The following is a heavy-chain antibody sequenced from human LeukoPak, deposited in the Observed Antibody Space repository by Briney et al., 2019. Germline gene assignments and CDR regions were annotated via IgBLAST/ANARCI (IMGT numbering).Heavy chain of an antibody. CDR2: ITSTGGNT. Sequence: GGSLRLSCSASGFTFSSYTVHWVRQAPGKGLEFVSAITSTGGNTYYADSVTGRFTLSKDNSKNTLYLQMSSLRAEDTAVYYCVIVRGYFDSSGTDYWGQGTLVTVSS. J-gene: IGHJ4*02. D-gene: IGHD3-9*01. CDR3: VIVRGYFDSSGTDY. V-gene: IGHV3-64D*06. CDR1: GFTFSSYT.